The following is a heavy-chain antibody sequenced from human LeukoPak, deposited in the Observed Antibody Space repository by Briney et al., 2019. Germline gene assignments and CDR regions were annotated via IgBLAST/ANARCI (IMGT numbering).Heavy chain of an antibody. CDR2: FYHSGKT. D-gene: IGHD3-10*01. J-gene: IGHJ5*02. Sequence: KPSETLSLTCAVSGYSISSANSWAWIRQPPGKGLEWIGTFYHSGKTYYNPSLKSRVTISVDTSKNQFSLKVNSVTAADTAVYYSVGSGILWHFDPWGQGILVTVSS. V-gene: IGHV4-38-2*01. CDR3: VGSGILWHFDP. CDR1: GYSISSANS.